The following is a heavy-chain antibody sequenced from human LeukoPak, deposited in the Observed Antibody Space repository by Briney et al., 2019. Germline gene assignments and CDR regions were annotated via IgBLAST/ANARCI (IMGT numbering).Heavy chain of an antibody. Sequence: ASVKVSCKASGYNFISYSMHWVRQAPGQGLEWMGIINPSGGSTSYAQKFQDRVTMTRDTSTSTVYMELSSLKSEDTAVYYCAREDVVLVDAVRYYYYGMDVWGQGTTVTVSS. CDR3: AREDVVLVDAVRYYYYGMDV. CDR1: GYNFISYS. CDR2: INPSGGST. J-gene: IGHJ6*02. D-gene: IGHD2-8*01. V-gene: IGHV1-46*01.